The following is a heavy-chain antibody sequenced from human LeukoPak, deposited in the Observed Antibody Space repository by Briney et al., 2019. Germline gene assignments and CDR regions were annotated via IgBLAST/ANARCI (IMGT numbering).Heavy chain of an antibody. CDR3: ARGGIAARRNFAY. CDR2: INSDGSST. V-gene: IGHV3-74*01. CDR1: GFTFSSYW. J-gene: IGHJ4*02. D-gene: IGHD6-6*01. Sequence: QTGGSLRLSCAASGFTFSSYWMHWVRQAPGKGLVWVSRINSDGSSTSYADSVKGRFTISRDNAKSTLYLQMNSLRAEDTAVYYCARGGIAARRNFAYWGQGTLVTVSS.